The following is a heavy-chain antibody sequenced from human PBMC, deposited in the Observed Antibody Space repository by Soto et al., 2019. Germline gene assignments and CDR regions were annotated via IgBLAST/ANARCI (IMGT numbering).Heavy chain of an antibody. V-gene: IGHV1-69*13. CDR3: ARADSPRYYGSGSYVGD. CDR1: GGTFSSYA. J-gene: IGHJ4*02. CDR2: IIPIFGTA. D-gene: IGHD3-10*01. Sequence: ASVKVSCKASGGTFSSYAISWVRQAPGQGLEWMGGIIPIFGTANYAQKFQGRVTITADESTSTAYMELSSLRSEDTAVYYCARADSPRYYGSGSYVGDWGQGTLVTVSS.